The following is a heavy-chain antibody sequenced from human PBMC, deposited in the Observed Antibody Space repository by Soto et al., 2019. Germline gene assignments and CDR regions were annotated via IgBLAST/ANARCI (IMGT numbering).Heavy chain of an antibody. V-gene: IGHV3-11*01. CDR1: GFTFSDYY. Sequence: LRLYCAASGFTFSDYYMSWIRQAPGKGLEWVSYISSSGSTIYYADSLKGRFTISRDNAKNSLYLQVNSLRAEDTAVYYCARGRSMVARYYFDXWGQGTLVTVS. CDR3: ARGRSMVARYYFDX. J-gene: IGHJ4*02. D-gene: IGHD6-6*01. CDR2: ISSSGSTI.